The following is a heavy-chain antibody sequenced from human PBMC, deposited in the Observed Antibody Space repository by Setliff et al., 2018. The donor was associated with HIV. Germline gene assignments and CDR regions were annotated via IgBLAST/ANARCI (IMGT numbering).Heavy chain of an antibody. V-gene: IGHV3-74*01. Sequence: PGGSLRLSCAASGFTFSSYWMYWVRQAPGKGLVWVSRINSDGSSTSYADSVKGRFTISRDNAKNTLFPQMNSLRAEDTAVYYCARDVKGYIYGSTYWYFDLWGRGTLVTVSS. D-gene: IGHD5-18*01. J-gene: IGHJ2*01. CDR2: INSDGSST. CDR3: ARDVKGYIYGSTYWYFDL. CDR1: GFTFSSYW.